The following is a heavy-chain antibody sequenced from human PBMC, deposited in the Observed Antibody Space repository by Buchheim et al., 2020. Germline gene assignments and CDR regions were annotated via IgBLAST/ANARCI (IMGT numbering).Heavy chain of an antibody. CDR3: ARYFHSYAMDV. D-gene: IGHD2-2*01. CDR1: GFPLSAYW. J-gene: IGHJ6*02. CDR2: INHGGSAT. V-gene: IGHV3-7*01. Sequence: DVQLVESGGGLVQPGGSLRLSCVASGFPLSAYWMSWVRQTPGKGLEWVANINHGGSATSCVASVRGRFTISRDNGKDSLFLQMNSLRVEDTAVYYCARYFHSYAMDVWGHGTT.